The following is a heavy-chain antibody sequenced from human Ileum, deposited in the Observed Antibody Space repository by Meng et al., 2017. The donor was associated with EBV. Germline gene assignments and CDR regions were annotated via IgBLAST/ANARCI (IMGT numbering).Heavy chain of an antibody. V-gene: IGHV3-33*03. J-gene: IGHJ4*02. CDR1: GFTFSSFV. CDR3: ATNTPHHY. CDR2: ISYDGSNN. Sequence: VLLVWERGRGGLRGRSWGLLCVASGFTFSSFVMHWVRQAPGKGLEWVALISYDGSNNFYADSLRGRFTISRDNSDNTVSLHINSLRVEDTAVYYCATNTPHHYWGQGTLVTVSS. D-gene: IGHD2-2*02.